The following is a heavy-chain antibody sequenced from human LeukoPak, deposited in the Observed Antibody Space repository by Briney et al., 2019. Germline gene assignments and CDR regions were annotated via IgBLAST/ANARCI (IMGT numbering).Heavy chain of an antibody. J-gene: IGHJ4*02. CDR3: ARGYSYGYRIDY. CDR2: INSDGSNT. V-gene: IGHV3-74*01. CDR1: GFTFSNYW. D-gene: IGHD5-18*01. Sequence: PGGSPRLSCATSGFTFSNYWLHWVRQAPGKGLVWVSRINSDGSNTSYADSVKGRFTISRDNAKRTLYLQMNSLRAEDTAVYYCARGYSYGYRIDYWGQGTLVTVSS.